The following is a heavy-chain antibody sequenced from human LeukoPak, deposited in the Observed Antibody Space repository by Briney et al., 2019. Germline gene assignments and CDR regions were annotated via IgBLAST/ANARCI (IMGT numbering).Heavy chain of an antibody. D-gene: IGHD2-2*01. CDR1: GFTFSDYY. CDR3: ANHLACGSTTCPSFDH. CDR2: ISSSGSTI. V-gene: IGHV3-11*04. Sequence: GGSLRLSCAASGFTFSDYYMSWIRQAPGKGLEWVSYISSSGSTIYYADSVKGRFTISRDNAKNSLYLQMNNLRIDDTAVYYCANHLACGSTTCPSFDHWGQGTLVTVSS. J-gene: IGHJ4*02.